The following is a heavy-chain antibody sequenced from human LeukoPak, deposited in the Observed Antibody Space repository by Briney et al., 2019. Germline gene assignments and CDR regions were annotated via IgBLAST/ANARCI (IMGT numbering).Heavy chain of an antibody. D-gene: IGHD2-15*01. CDR2: IYYSGST. CDR3: AGHCSGGSCFDY. CDR1: GGSISSYY. Sequence: SETLSLTCTVSGGSISSYYWSWIRQPPGKGLEWIGYIYYSGSTNYNPSLKSRVTISVDTSKNQFSLKLSSVTAADTAVYYCAGHCSGGSCFDYWGQGTLVTVSS. V-gene: IGHV4-59*01. J-gene: IGHJ4*02.